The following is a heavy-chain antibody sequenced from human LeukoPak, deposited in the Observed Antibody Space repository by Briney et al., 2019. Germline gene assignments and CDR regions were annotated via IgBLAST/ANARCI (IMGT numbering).Heavy chain of an antibody. CDR1: GYTFTSYD. V-gene: IGHV1-8*01. CDR3: AARYSSSWYGDAFYI. D-gene: IGHD6-13*01. CDR2: MNPNSGNT. Sequence: ASVKVSCKASGYTFTSYDINWVRQATGQGLEWMGWMNPNSGNTGYAQKFQGRVTMTRNTSISTAYMELSSLRSEDTAVYYCAARYSSSWYGDAFYIWGQGTMVTVSS. J-gene: IGHJ3*02.